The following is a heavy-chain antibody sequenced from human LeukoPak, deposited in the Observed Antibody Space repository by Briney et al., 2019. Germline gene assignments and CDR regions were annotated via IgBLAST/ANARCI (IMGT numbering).Heavy chain of an antibody. CDR2: IYHSGRT. CDR3: ARRRYYDSTGYFE. J-gene: IGHJ1*01. V-gene: IGHV4-39*01. CDR1: GDYISSSGYY. D-gene: IGHD3-22*01. Sequence: SETLSLTCAVSGDYISSSGYYWGWIRQSPGTGLEWIGDIYHSGRTYYNPSLKSRVAISIDTSKNQFSLRLRSMTAAARAVFYCARRRYYDSTGYFEWGRGTLVTVSS.